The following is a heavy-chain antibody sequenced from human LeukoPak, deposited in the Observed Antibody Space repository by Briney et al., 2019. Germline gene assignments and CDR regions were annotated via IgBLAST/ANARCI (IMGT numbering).Heavy chain of an antibody. V-gene: IGHV1-2*02. Sequence: GASVKVSCKASGYTFTGYYMHWVRQAPGQGLEWMGWINPNSGGTNYAQKFQGRVTMTRDTSISTAYMELSSLRSEDTAVYYCARNCGGDCPRTDYYYYYMDVWGKGTTVTISS. CDR3: ARNCGGDCPRTDYYYYYMDV. CDR1: GYTFTGYY. J-gene: IGHJ6*03. CDR2: INPNSGGT. D-gene: IGHD2-21*02.